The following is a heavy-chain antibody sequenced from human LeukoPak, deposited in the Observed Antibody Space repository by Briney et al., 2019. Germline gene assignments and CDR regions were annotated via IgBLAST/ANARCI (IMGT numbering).Heavy chain of an antibody. V-gene: IGHV5-51*01. CDR2: IFPGDADP. CDR3: ARLESSGYYYVKY. CDR1: GYSFTNYW. Sequence: GESLKISCKGSGYSFTNYWIGWVRQMPGKGLEWMGIIFPGDADPRYSPSFQGQVTISADKSISTAYLQWSRLRASDTAMYYCARLESSGYYYVKYWGQGTLVTVSS. J-gene: IGHJ4*02. D-gene: IGHD3-22*01.